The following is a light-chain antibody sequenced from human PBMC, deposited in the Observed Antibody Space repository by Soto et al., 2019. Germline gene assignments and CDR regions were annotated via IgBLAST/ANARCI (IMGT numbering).Light chain of an antibody. CDR2: DAS. Sequence: EIVLTQSPANLSLSPGERATLSCRASQSFSSYLAWYQQKPGQAPRLLIYDASKRATGIPARFSGRGSGTDFTLTISSLEPEDFAVYYCQQRSNWPPVITFGQGTRLEIK. CDR1: QSFSSY. J-gene: IGKJ5*01. V-gene: IGKV3-11*01. CDR3: QQRSNWPPVIT.